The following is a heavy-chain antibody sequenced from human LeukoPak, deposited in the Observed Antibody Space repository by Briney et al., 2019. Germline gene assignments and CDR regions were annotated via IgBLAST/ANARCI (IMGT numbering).Heavy chain of an antibody. CDR2: INHSGST. Sequence: SETLSLTCAVYGGSFSGYYWSWIRQPPGKGLEWIGEINHSGSTNYNPSLKSRVTISVDTSKNQFSLKLSSVTAADTAVYYCARDPGYCSGGSCYGHDDFDIWGQGTMVTVSS. CDR3: ARDPGYCSGGSCYGHDDFDI. CDR1: GGSFSGYY. D-gene: IGHD2-15*01. V-gene: IGHV4-34*01. J-gene: IGHJ3*02.